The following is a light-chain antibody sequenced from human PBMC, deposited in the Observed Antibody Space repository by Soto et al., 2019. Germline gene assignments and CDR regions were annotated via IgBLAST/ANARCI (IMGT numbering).Light chain of an antibody. CDR3: QQSYSTPF. V-gene: IGKV1-39*01. CDR1: QSISSY. J-gene: IGKJ2*01. Sequence: DIQMTQSPSSLSASVGDRVTITCRASQSISSYLNWYQQKPGKAPKLLIYAASSLQSGVPSRFSGSGSGTDFTLTISSLQLEDFATYYCQQSYSTPFFGQGTKLEIK. CDR2: AAS.